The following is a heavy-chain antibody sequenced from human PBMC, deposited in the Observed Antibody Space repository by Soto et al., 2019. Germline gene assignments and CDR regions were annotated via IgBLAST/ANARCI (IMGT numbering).Heavy chain of an antibody. CDR3: ARDTETLGPRANDALDI. CDR1: GYTFSAYT. Sequence: GASVKVSCKAAGYTFSAYTMYWVRQAPGQSLEWMGWINVGSGNTRYSQNFQGRVSITRDTSASTVYMELTGLKSEDTAMYYCARDTETLGPRANDALDIWGQGTMVTVSS. CDR2: INVGSGNT. D-gene: IGHD3-3*02. V-gene: IGHV1-3*01. J-gene: IGHJ3*02.